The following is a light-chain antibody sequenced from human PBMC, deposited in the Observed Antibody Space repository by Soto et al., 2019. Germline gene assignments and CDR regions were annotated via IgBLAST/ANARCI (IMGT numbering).Light chain of an antibody. V-gene: IGKV3-15*01. Sequence: EIVMTQSPATLSVSPGERATLSCRTSQSVSSKLAWYQQKRGQAPRLLIYGASTRATGIPARFSGSGSGTEFTVNISSLQSEDFAVYYCQQYNNWPPWTFGQGTKVEIK. CDR1: QSVSSK. CDR2: GAS. J-gene: IGKJ1*01. CDR3: QQYNNWPPWT.